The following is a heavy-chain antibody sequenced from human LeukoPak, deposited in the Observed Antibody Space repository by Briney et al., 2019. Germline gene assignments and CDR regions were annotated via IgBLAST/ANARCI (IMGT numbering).Heavy chain of an antibody. CDR3: AKEVVAGTSSYSMDV. J-gene: IGHJ6*02. D-gene: IGHD6-19*01. V-gene: IGHV1-2*02. Sequence: KPGASVKVSCKASGYTFTGYDMHWVRQAPGQGLEWMGCINPNSGSTNYAQKFQGRVTITRDTSISTAYMELSRLRSDDTAVYYCAKEVVAGTSSYSMDVWGQGTTVTVSS. CDR1: GYTFTGYD. CDR2: INPNSGST.